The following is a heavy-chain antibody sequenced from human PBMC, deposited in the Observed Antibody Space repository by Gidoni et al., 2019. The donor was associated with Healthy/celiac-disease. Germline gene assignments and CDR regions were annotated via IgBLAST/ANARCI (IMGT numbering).Heavy chain of an antibody. J-gene: IGHJ6*02. Sequence: QVQLQESGPGLVKPSQTLSLTCTVSGGSISSGSYYWSWIRQPAGKGLAGIWRIYASGKTNYNPSLKSRVTMSVDTSKNQFSLKLSSVTAADTAVYYCARDGRGVYYGMDVWGQGTTVTVSS. CDR1: GGSISSGSYY. CDR3: ARDGRGVYYGMDV. CDR2: IYASGKT. V-gene: IGHV4-61*02.